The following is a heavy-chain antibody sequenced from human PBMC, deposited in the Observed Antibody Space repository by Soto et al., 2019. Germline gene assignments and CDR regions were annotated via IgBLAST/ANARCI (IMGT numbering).Heavy chain of an antibody. CDR2: ISGSGSNT. J-gene: IGHJ4*02. Sequence: EVQLLESGGGLVQPGGSLRLSCVASGFTFRTYAMTWVRQAPGKGLECVSSISGSGSNTHYADSVKGRFTISRDNSKDTVYLQMDSLRVEDTALYYCARAPTSRLDYWGQGTLVTVSS. CDR3: ARAPTSRLDY. V-gene: IGHV3-23*01. CDR1: GFTFRTYA.